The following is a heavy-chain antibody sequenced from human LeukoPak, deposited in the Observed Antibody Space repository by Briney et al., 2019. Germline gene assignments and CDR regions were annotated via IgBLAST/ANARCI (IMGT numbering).Heavy chain of an antibody. CDR2: IDPNSGDT. J-gene: IGHJ4*02. CDR1: GYTFTGHY. V-gene: IGHV1-2*06. D-gene: IGHD1-26*01. CDR3: ARDMWEPPSDYYYDY. Sequence: ASVKVSCKASGYTFTGHYMNWLRQAPGQGLEWMGRIDPNSGDTKYAQKFQGRLIMTRDTSTSTAYMELSRLMSDDTAVYYCARDMWEPPSDYYYDYWGQGTLVTVSS.